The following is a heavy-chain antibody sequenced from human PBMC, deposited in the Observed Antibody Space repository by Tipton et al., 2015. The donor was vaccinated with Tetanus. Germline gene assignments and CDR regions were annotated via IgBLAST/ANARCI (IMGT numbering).Heavy chain of an antibody. J-gene: IGHJ4*02. CDR2: VYYTGDT. CDR3: ARALKQLVRVGDY. V-gene: IGHV4-59*02. Sequence: TLSLTCTVSGGSVSGYYWSWIRQPPGKGLEWVGYVYYTGDTNYNPSLKSRVTISMDRSENQISLQMTSVTAADTAVYYCARALKQLVRVGDYWGQGTLVTVSS. D-gene: IGHD6-6*01. CDR1: GGSVSGYY.